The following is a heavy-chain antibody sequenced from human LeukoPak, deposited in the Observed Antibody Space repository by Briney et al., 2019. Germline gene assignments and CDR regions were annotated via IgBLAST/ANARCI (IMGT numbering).Heavy chain of an antibody. D-gene: IGHD6-13*01. CDR2: IYYSGST. Sequence: SQTLSLTCTVSGGSISSGGYYWSWIRQHPGKGLEWIGYIYYSGSTYYNPSPKSRVTTSVDTSKNQFSLKLSSVTAADTAVYYCARRQVAAGISDYWGQGTLVTVSS. CDR1: GGSISSGGYY. CDR3: ARRQVAAGISDY. J-gene: IGHJ4*02. V-gene: IGHV4-31*03.